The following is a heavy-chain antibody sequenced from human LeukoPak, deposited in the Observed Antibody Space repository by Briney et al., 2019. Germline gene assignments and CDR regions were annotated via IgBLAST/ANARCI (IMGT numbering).Heavy chain of an antibody. V-gene: IGHV6-1*01. CDR1: GDSVSSNSAA. D-gene: IGHD6-19*01. CDR3: ARLSSGAGGDFDC. Sequence: SQTLSLTCAISGDSVSSNSAAWNWVRQSPSRGLECLGRTYYRSKWYNNYALSVKSRITIKPDTSKNQFSLQLNSVTPEDTAVYYCARLSSGAGGDFDCWGQGTLVTVSS. J-gene: IGHJ4*02. CDR2: TYYRSKWYN.